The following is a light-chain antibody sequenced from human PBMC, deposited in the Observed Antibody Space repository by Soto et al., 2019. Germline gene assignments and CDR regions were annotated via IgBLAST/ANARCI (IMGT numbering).Light chain of an antibody. CDR3: DQFKT. J-gene: IGKJ5*01. Sequence: IQLTQSPSSLSASVGDRVTITCRASQGISSSLAWYQQKPGKAPKLLIYDASSLESGVPSRFSGSGSGTDFSLTIRDLQAEDFAPYYCDQFKTFGQGTRLEIK. CDR1: QGISSS. V-gene: IGKV1-13*02. CDR2: DAS.